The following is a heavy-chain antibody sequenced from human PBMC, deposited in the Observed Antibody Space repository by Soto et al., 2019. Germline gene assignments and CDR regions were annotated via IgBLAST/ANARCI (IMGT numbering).Heavy chain of an antibody. CDR3: ARDWHYYDSSGYPRVYGMDV. D-gene: IGHD3-22*01. J-gene: IGHJ6*02. V-gene: IGHV4-59*01. CDR2: IYYSGNT. CDR1: GGSISPYY. Sequence: QVQLQESGPGLVKPSETLSLTCTVSGGSISPYYWSWIRQPPGKGLEWIGYIYYSGNTEYNPSLKSRVTISVATSKNQFSLKLSSVTAADTAVYYCARDWHYYDSSGYPRVYGMDVWGQGTTVTVSS.